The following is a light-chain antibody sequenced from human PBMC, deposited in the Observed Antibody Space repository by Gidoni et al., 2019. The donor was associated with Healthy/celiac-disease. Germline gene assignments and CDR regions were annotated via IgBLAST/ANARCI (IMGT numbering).Light chain of an antibody. V-gene: IGKV3-15*01. Sequence: EIVMTQSPATLSVSLGERATLSCRASQSVSSNLAWYQQKPGQAPRLLIYGASTRATGIPARLSGSGSGTEFTLTISSLQSEDFAVYYCQQYNNWQTFGQGTKVEIK. CDR2: GAS. CDR3: QQYNNWQT. J-gene: IGKJ1*01. CDR1: QSVSSN.